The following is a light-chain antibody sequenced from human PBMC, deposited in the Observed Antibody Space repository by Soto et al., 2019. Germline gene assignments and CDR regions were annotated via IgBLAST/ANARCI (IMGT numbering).Light chain of an antibody. V-gene: IGLV2-14*01. CDR3: SSCTSSSIYA. CDR2: DVS. CDR1: SSDVGGYNY. Sequence: QSALTQPASVSGSPGQSITISCTGTSSDVGGYNYVSWYQQHPGKAPKLMIYDVSNRPSGVSNRFSGSKSGNTASLTISGLQAEDEADYYCSSCTSSSIYAFGTGTKVTVL. J-gene: IGLJ1*01.